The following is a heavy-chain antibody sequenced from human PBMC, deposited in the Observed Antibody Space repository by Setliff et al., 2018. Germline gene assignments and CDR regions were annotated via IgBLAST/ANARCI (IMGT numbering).Heavy chain of an antibody. CDR2: TYYSGST. CDR3: ARGRGLEWLPESWFDP. CDR1: GGSISSHY. V-gene: IGHV4-59*11. D-gene: IGHD3-3*01. J-gene: IGHJ5*02. Sequence: SETLSLTCTVSGGSISSHYWSWIRQPPGKGLEWIGYTYYSGSTNYNPSLKSRVTISVDTSKNQFSLKLSSVTAADTAVYYCARGRGLEWLPESWFDPWGQGTLVTVSS.